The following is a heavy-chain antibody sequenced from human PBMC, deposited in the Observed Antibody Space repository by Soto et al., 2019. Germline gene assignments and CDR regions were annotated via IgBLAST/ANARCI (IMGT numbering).Heavy chain of an antibody. J-gene: IGHJ5*02. D-gene: IGHD3-3*01. Sequence: QVQLVQSGAEVKKPGSSVNVSCKTSGGTFGNSAVTWVRQAPGQGLEWMGGIVPMFGTANYAQKFQGRVTTTADKSTSTAYMELSSVRSDDTAVYYCARDGDIRYDFWSGPLGGGWFDPWGQGTLVTVSS. CDR1: GGTFGNSA. V-gene: IGHV1-69*14. CDR2: IVPMFGTA. CDR3: ARDGDIRYDFWSGPLGGGWFDP.